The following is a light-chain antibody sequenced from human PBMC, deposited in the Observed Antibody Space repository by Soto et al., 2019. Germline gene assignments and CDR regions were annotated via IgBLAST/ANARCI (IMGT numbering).Light chain of an antibody. J-gene: IGKJ1*01. V-gene: IGKV1-5*03. Sequence: EIQMTQTPSNLSASVGDTVTITCRATQSIVRWLAWYQQQPGKAPTLLIHEASILASGVPSRFSGSGSGTDFTLTISCLQSEDFATYYCQEYYSYPRTSGQGTKADI. CDR3: QEYYSYPRT. CDR2: EAS. CDR1: QSIVRW.